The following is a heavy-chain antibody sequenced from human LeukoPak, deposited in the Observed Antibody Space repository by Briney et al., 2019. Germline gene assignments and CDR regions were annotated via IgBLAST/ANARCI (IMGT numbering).Heavy chain of an antibody. D-gene: IGHD6-19*01. V-gene: IGHV3-74*01. J-gene: IGHJ4*02. Sequence: GGSLRLSCAASGFTFSSYWMHWVRQAPGKGLVWVSRINSDGSSTSYADSVKGRFTISRDNAKNTLYLQMNSLRAEDTAVYYCAKSGGWYYFDYWGQGTLVTVSS. CDR2: INSDGSST. CDR1: GFTFSSYW. CDR3: AKSGGWYYFDY.